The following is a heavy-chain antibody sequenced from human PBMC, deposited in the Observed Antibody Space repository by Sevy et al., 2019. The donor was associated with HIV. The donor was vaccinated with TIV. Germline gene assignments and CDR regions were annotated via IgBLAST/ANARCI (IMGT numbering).Heavy chain of an antibody. CDR2: INHRGST. CDR3: ARGGERVIPSPVLGMGPWTKYWYFDL. J-gene: IGHJ2*01. D-gene: IGHD3-16*02. Sequence: SESLSLTCTVYVGSFSNYYWTWIRQPPGKGLEWIGEINHRGSTNYNPSLKSRVTMSVDTSKNQFSLKLSSVTAADTGIYYCARGGERVIPSPVLGMGPWTKYWYFDLWGRGTLVTVSS. CDR1: VGSFSNYY. V-gene: IGHV4-34*01.